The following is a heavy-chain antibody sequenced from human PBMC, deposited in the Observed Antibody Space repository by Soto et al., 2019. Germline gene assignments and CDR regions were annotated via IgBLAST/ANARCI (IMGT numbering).Heavy chain of an antibody. CDR3: ARDFGHGYYLDY. J-gene: IGHJ4*02. CDR1: GFCFSNYN. V-gene: IGHV3-48*02. Sequence: SLRLSGVASGFCFSNYNMNWVRQAPGKGLEWVSYITDSSDTVHYAASVRGRFTISRDNAESSLYLQMNSLRDEDTAVYFCARDFGHGYYLDYWGRGTLVTVSS. D-gene: IGHD3-3*01. CDR2: ITDSSDTV.